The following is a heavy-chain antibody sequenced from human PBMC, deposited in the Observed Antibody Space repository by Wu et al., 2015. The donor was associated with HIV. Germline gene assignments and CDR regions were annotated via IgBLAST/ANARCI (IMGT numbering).Heavy chain of an antibody. J-gene: IGHJ3*02. V-gene: IGHV1-2*02. D-gene: IGHD6-19*01. CDR2: INPNSGST. Sequence: QVQLVQSGAEVKKPGASVKVSCRASGYTFTDQYIHWVRQAPGQGLEWMGRINPNSGSTHYAQKFQGRVTMTRGTSINTAYMDLSGLKSDDTAVYFCARSLVVAGTTYDIFDTWGQGTMLTV. CDR3: ARSLVVAGTTYDIFDT. CDR1: GYTFTDQY.